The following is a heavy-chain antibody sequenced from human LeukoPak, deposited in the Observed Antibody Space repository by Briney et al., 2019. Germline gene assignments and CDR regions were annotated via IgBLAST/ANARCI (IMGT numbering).Heavy chain of an antibody. CDR2: ISSSGSYI. D-gene: IGHD3-16*01. V-gene: IGHV3-21*01. CDR1: GSLSGYA. CDR3: ARCALGVWADNYYMDV. J-gene: IGHJ6*03. Sequence: GGSLRLSCEASGSLSGYAMSWVGQAPGKGLEWVLSISSSGSYIYYADSVKGRFTISRDNARNSVFLQMNSLRAEDTAIYYCARCALGVWADNYYMDVWGNGTTVTVSS.